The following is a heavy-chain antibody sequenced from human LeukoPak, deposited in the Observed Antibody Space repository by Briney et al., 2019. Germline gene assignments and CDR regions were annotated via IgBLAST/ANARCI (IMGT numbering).Heavy chain of an antibody. CDR3: ATGRDGYNLDY. J-gene: IGHJ4*02. D-gene: IGHD5-24*01. V-gene: IGHV3-30-3*01. CDR2: ISYDGSNK. Sequence: PGGSLRLSCAASGFTFSSYAMHWVRQAPGKGLEWVAVISYDGSNKYYADSVKGRFTISRGNSKNTLYLQMNSLRAEDTAVYYCATGRDGYNLDYWGQGTLVTVSS. CDR1: GFTFSSYA.